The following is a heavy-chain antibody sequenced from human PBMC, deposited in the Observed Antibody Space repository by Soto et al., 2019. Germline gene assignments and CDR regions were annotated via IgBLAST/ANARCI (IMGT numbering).Heavy chain of an antibody. J-gene: IGHJ6*02. CDR2: TIPMFGKP. CDR3: ARPLRDRNYYYGMAV. CDR1: GGTFSKYA. Sequence: QVQLVQSGAEMQQPGASVRVSCKASGGTFSKYAFSWVRQAPGQGLEWLGGTIPMFGKPNYAQKFQGRVAISADESTATVYMELSSLRSDDTAVYFCARPLRDRNYYYGMAVWGQGTTVTVSS. V-gene: IGHV1-69*01. D-gene: IGHD3-22*01.